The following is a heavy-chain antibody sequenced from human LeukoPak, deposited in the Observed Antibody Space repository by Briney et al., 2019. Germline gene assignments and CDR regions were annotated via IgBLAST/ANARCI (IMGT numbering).Heavy chain of an antibody. D-gene: IGHD4-17*01. CDR2: INPNSGGT. V-gene: IGHV1-2*02. CDR1: GYTFTGYY. Sequence: ASVKVSCEASGYTFTGYYMHWVRQAPGQGLEWMGWINPNSGGTNYAQKFQGRVTMTRDTSISTAYMELSRLRSDDTAVYYCARGHDYGDSGAFDIWGQGTMVTVSS. CDR3: ARGHDYGDSGAFDI. J-gene: IGHJ3*02.